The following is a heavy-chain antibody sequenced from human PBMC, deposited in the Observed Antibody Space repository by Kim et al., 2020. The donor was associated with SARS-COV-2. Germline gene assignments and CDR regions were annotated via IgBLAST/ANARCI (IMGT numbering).Heavy chain of an antibody. J-gene: IGHJ5*02. D-gene: IGHD6-19*01. V-gene: IGHV4-39*01. CDR2: IYYSGST. CDR1: GGSISSSSYY. CDR3: ASLKTTYSSGWYDFYNWFDP. Sequence: SETLSLTCTVSGGSISSSSYYWGWIRQPPGKGLEWIGSIYYSGSTYYNPSLKSRVTISVDTSKNQFSLKLSSVTAADTAVYYCASLKTTYSSGWYDFYNWFDPWGQGTLVTVSS.